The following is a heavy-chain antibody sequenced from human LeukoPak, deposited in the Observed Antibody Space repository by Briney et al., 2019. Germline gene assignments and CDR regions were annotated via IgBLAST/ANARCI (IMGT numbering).Heavy chain of an antibody. Sequence: ASVKVSCKASGYTFTGYYMHWVRQAPGQGLEWMGWINPNSGGTNYAQKFQERVTITRDMSTSTAYMELSSLRSEDTAVYYCATGSGSGYYDSSGYYSGYYYGMDVWGQGTTVTVSS. J-gene: IGHJ6*02. CDR1: GYTFTGYY. CDR2: INPNSGGT. CDR3: ATGSGSGYYDSSGYYSGYYYGMDV. V-gene: IGHV1-2*02. D-gene: IGHD3-22*01.